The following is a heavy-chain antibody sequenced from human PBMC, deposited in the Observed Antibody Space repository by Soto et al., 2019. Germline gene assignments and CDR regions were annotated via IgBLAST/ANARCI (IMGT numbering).Heavy chain of an antibody. Sequence: PXESLSLSCAASGFTFSSYARSWVRQAPGKGLEWVSAISGSGGSTYYADSVKGRFTISRDNSKNTLYLQMNSLRAEDTAVYYCAKMTKLRSLEWPPYFDYWGQGTLVTVSS. CDR3: AKMTKLRSLEWPPYFDY. CDR2: ISGSGGST. D-gene: IGHD3-3*01. V-gene: IGHV3-23*01. J-gene: IGHJ4*02. CDR1: GFTFSSYA.